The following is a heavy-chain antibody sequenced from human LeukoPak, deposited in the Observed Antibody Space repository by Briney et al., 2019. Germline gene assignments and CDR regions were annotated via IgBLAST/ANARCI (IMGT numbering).Heavy chain of an antibody. D-gene: IGHD3-16*01. CDR2: ISAYNGNT. Sequence: ASVKVSCKASGYTFTSYGISWVRQAPGQGLEWMGWISAYNGNTNYAQKLQGRVTMTTDTSTSTAYMELRSLRSDDTAVYYCARYSLGSIYDYVWGSSNRNFDYWGQGTLVTVSS. CDR1: GYTFTSYG. J-gene: IGHJ4*02. V-gene: IGHV1-18*01. CDR3: ARYSLGSIYDYVWGSSNRNFDY.